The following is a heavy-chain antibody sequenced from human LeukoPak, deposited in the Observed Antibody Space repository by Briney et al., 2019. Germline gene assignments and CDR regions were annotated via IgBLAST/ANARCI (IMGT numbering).Heavy chain of an antibody. CDR3: ATPIDSAAGTIPLGY. D-gene: IGHD6-13*01. Sequence: ASVKVSCKAPGYTFTSYGISWVRQAPGQGLEWMGWISAYNGNTNYAQKLQGRVTMTTDTSTSTAYMELSSLRSEDTAVYYCATPIDSAAGTIPLGYWGQGTLVTVSS. CDR2: ISAYNGNT. J-gene: IGHJ4*02. CDR1: GYTFTSYG. V-gene: IGHV1-18*01.